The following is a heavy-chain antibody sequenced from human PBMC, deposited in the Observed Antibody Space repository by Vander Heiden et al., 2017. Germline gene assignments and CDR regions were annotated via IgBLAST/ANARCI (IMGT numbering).Heavy chain of an antibody. V-gene: IGHV3-23*01. CDR1: GFTFSSYA. Sequence: EVQLLESGGGLVQPGGSLRLSCAASGFTFSSYAMSWVRQAPGKGLEWVSAISGSGGSTYYADSVKGRFTISRDNSKNTLYLQMNSLRAEDTAVYYCAKDIRLRYSSSWYQSYFDYWGQGTLVTVSS. CDR2: ISGSGGST. J-gene: IGHJ4*02. CDR3: AKDIRLRYSSSWYQSYFDY. D-gene: IGHD6-13*01.